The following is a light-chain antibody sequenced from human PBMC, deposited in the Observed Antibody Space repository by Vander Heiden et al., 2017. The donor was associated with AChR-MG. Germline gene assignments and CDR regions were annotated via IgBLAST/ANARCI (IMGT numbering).Light chain of an antibody. Sequence: DIVMTQSPDSLAVSLGERATINCKSSQSVLYSSNNKNYLAWYQQKPGQPPKLLIYWASTREPGVPDRFSGSGSGTDFTLTISSLQAEDVAVYYCQQYDSTPLYTFGQGTKLEIK. V-gene: IGKV4-1*01. CDR3: QQYDSTPLYT. CDR1: QSVLYSSNNKNY. J-gene: IGKJ2*01. CDR2: WAS.